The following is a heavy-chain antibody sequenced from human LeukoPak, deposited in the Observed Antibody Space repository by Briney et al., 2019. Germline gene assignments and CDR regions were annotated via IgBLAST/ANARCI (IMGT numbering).Heavy chain of an antibody. J-gene: IGHJ6*02. V-gene: IGHV3-21*01. CDR3: AGSDILTGYYTNYYYYGVDV. Sequence: GGSLRLSCAASGFTFSSYSMNWVRQAPGKGLEWVSSISSSSSYIYYADSVKGRFTISRDNAKNSLYLQMNSLRAEDTAVYYCAGSDILTGYYTNYYYYGVDVWGQGTTVTVSS. CDR1: GFTFSSYS. D-gene: IGHD3-9*01. CDR2: ISSSSSYI.